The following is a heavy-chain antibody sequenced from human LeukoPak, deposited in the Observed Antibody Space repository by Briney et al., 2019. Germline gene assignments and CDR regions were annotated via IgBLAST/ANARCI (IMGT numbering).Heavy chain of an antibody. CDR2: INPSGGST. V-gene: IGHV1-46*01. Sequence: ASVKVSCKASGYTFTGYYMHWVRQAPGQGLEWMGIINPSGGSTSYAQKFQGRVTMTRDTSTSTVYMELSSLRSEDTAVYYCARDRAWIPSRAGMDVWGQGTTVTVSS. CDR3: ARDRAWIPSRAGMDV. CDR1: GYTFTGYY. D-gene: IGHD5-18*01. J-gene: IGHJ6*02.